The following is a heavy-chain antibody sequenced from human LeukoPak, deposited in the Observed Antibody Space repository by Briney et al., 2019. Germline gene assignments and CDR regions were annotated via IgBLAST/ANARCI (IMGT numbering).Heavy chain of an antibody. D-gene: IGHD3-9*01. CDR3: ARDRVLTNYDILTGYYQYYYGMDV. CDR1: GFTVSSNY. CDR2: IYSGGST. Sequence: TGGSLRLSCAASGFTVSSNYMSWVRQAPGKGLGWVSVIYSGGSTYYADSVKGRFTISRDNSKNTLYLQMNSLRAEDTAVYYCARDRVLTNYDILTGYYQYYYGMDVWGKGTTVTVSS. J-gene: IGHJ6*04. V-gene: IGHV3-53*01.